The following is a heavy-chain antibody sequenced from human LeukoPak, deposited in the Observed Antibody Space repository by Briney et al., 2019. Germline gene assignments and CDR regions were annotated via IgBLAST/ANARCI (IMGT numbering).Heavy chain of an antibody. D-gene: IGHD1-26*01. CDR1: GFSFSDYW. V-gene: IGHV3-7*01. CDR3: ARVTAWGYFDY. J-gene: IGHJ4*02. Sequence: GGSLRLSCAPSGFSFSDYWMTWFRQPPGKGPQRVASIEQDGSDIQYVDFVKGRFTISRDNGRNSVYLQMNSLRVEDTAVYYCARVTAWGYFDYWGQGTLVSVSS. CDR2: IEQDGSDI.